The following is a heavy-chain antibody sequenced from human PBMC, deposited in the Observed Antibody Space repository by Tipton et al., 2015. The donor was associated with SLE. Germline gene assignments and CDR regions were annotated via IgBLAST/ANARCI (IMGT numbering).Heavy chain of an antibody. CDR3: ARLTAITIFNNWFDP. CDR2: IYNSYDT. Sequence: GLVKPSETLSLTCTVSDDSISTTRYFWEWIRQPPGKGLEWIGTIYNSYDTFQNPSLESRVTISVDTSKNQFSLKLNSVTAADTAVYYCARLTAITIFNNWFDPWGQGTLVTVSS. D-gene: IGHD3-9*01. J-gene: IGHJ5*02. V-gene: IGHV4-39*07. CDR1: DDSISTTRYF.